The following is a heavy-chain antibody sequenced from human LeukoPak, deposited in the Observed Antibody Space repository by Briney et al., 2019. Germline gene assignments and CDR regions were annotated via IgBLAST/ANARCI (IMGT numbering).Heavy chain of an antibody. CDR3: AILPHDLTYYYDSSGYLFDY. V-gene: IGHV3-30*03. Sequence: GGSLRLSCAASGSTFSSYGMHWVRQAPGKGLEWVAVISYDGSNKYYADSVKGRFTISRDNSKNTLYLQMNSLRVEDTAVYYCAILPHDLTYYYDSSGYLFDYWGQGTLVTVSS. CDR2: ISYDGSNK. J-gene: IGHJ4*02. D-gene: IGHD3-22*01. CDR1: GSTFSSYG.